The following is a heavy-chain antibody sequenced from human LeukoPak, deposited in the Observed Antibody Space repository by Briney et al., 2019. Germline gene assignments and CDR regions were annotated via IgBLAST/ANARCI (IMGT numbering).Heavy chain of an antibody. CDR2: ISAYNGNT. J-gene: IGHJ2*01. CDR1: GYTFTSYG. D-gene: IGHD4-11*01. Sequence: ASVKVSCKASGYTFTSYGIRWVRQAPGQGLEWMGWISAYNGNTNYAQKLQGRVTMTTDTSTSTAYMELRSLRSDDTAVYYCARRPTSYSNYWYFDLWGRGTLVTVSS. V-gene: IGHV1-18*01. CDR3: ARRPTSYSNYWYFDL.